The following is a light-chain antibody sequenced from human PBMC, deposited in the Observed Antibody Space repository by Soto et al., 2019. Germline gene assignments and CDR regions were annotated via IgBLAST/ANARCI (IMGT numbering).Light chain of an antibody. Sequence: DIMWTEYPGTLSLSPGERATLSCRASQSVSSHFAWYQQKSGQAPRLLIYDASKRATGIPARFSGSGSGTDFTLTISSLEPQDLAVYYCQQRRNWPTFGQGTRLEIK. CDR3: QQRRNWPT. CDR1: QSVSSH. CDR2: DAS. V-gene: IGKV3-11*01. J-gene: IGKJ5*01.